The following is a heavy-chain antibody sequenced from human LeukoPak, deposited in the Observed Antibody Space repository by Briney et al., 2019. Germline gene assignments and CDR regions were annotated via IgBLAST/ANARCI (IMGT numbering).Heavy chain of an antibody. CDR2: IYYSGST. J-gene: IGHJ5*02. Sequence: PSETLSLTCTVSGGSISSYYWSWIRQPPGKGLEWIGYIYYSGSTNYNPSLKSRVTISVDTSKNQFSLKLSSVTAADTAVYYCALAVAPQGWFDPWGQGTLVTVSS. D-gene: IGHD6-19*01. CDR3: ALAVAPQGWFDP. V-gene: IGHV4-59*01. CDR1: GGSISSYY.